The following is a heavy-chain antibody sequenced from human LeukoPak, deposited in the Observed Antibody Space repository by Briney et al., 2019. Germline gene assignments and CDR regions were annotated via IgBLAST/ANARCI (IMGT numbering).Heavy chain of an antibody. CDR1: GYINSRRNL. CDR2: IYYSGSS. V-gene: IGHV4-28*01. D-gene: IGHD5-12*01. CDR3: ARRDSGYVAFDS. J-gene: IGHJ4*02. Sequence: TETLSLTFALSGYINSRRNLDGWIRQPPGKGLEWIGYIYYSGSSYYNPSLKSRVTMSVDTSKNQFSLKLSSVTPLDTAVYDRARRDSGYVAFDSWGQGTLVTVSS.